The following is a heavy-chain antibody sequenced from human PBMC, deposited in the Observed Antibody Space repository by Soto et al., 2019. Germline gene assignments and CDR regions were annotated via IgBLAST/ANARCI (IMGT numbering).Heavy chain of an antibody. CDR1: GFTFSIYW. V-gene: IGHV3-74*01. J-gene: IGHJ4*02. D-gene: IGHD3-16*02. Sequence: EVQLVESGGGLVQPGGSLRLSCAASGFTFSIYWMHWVRQVPETGLVWVSRINSDGSITNYADAVKERFTISRDNVKDTLYLQLTSMIAEDTPVYYCVRYPRSVVGIYRPDYWGQGTLVTVSS. CDR2: INSDGSIT. CDR3: VRYPRSVVGIYRPDY.